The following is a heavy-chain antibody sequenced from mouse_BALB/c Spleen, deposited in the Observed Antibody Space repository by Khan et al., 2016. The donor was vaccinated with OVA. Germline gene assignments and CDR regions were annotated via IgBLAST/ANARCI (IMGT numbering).Heavy chain of an antibody. Sequence: VQLQQSGPELVKPGASVKISCKASGFTFTDYNIHWVKQSHGKSLEWIGYFYTYHGGTGYNQKFKSKATLTVDNSSSTAYMELRSLTSEDSAVYYCARSRGPGYDYCFDYWGQGTTLTVSS. D-gene: IGHD2-4*01. J-gene: IGHJ2*01. CDR3: ARSRGPGYDYCFDY. CDR1: GFTFTDYN. CDR2: FYTYHGGT. V-gene: IGHV1S29*02.